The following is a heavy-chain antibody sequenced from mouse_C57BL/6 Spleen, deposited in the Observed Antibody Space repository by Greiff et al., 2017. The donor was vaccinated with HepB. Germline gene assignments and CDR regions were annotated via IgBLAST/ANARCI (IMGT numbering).Heavy chain of an antibody. Sequence: VKLMESGGDLVKPGGSLKLSCAASGFTFSSYGMSWVRQTPDKRLEWVATISSGGSYTYYPDSVKGRFTISRDNAKNTLYLQMSSLKSEDTAMYYCAREGTTVVARENYYAMDYWGQGTSVTVSS. CDR2: ISSGGSYT. J-gene: IGHJ4*01. D-gene: IGHD1-1*01. CDR3: AREGTTVVARENYYAMDY. CDR1: GFTFSSYG. V-gene: IGHV5-6*01.